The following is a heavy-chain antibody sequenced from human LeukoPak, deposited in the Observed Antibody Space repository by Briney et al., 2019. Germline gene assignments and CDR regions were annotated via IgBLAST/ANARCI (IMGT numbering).Heavy chain of an antibody. V-gene: IGHV4-30-2*01. CDR1: GGSIRSGGYI. J-gene: IGHJ5*02. D-gene: IGHD4-17*01. CDR2: IYHIGST. Sequence: SQTLSLTCAVSGGSIRSGGYIWSWIRQPPGKGLEWIGNIYHIGSTYYSPSLKSRVTISVDKSKNQFSLKLNSVTAADTAGYYGARGWRHVDYAWFDPWGQGTLVTVSS. CDR3: ARGWRHVDYAWFDP.